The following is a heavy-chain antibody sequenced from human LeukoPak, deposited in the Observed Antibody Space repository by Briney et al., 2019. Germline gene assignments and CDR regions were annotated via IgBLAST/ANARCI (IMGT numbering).Heavy chain of an antibody. CDR3: ARTSGGTLEGAIYNWFDP. D-gene: IGHD1-26*01. CDR2: INPNSGGT. J-gene: IGHJ5*02. CDR1: GYTFTGYY. V-gene: IGHV1-2*06. Sequence: ASVKVSCKASGYTFTGYYMHWVRQAPGQGLEWMGRINPNSGGTNYAQKFQGRVTMTRDTSISTAYMELSRLRSDDTAVYYCARTSGGTLEGAIYNWFDPWGQGTLVTVSS.